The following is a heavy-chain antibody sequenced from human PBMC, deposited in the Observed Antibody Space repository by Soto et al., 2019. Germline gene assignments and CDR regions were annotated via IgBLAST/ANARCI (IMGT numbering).Heavy chain of an antibody. Sequence: ASVKVSCKASGYTFTSYGISWVRQAPGQGLEWMGWISAYNGNTNYAQKLQGRVTITADKSTSTAYMELSSLRSEDTAVYYCARDWNGGAFDIWGQGTMVNVS. CDR1: GYTFTSYG. CDR3: ARDWNGGAFDI. D-gene: IGHD1-1*01. J-gene: IGHJ3*02. V-gene: IGHV1-18*01. CDR2: ISAYNGNT.